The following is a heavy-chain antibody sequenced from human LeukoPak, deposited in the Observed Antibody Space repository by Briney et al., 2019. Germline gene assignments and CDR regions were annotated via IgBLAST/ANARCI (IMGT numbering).Heavy chain of an antibody. CDR2: MTRDGGGK. Sequence: PGGSLRLSCAASGVTVSRYWMSWVRQAPGKGLEWVAMMTRDGGGKYYVDSVKGRFTISGDNAKNSLYLQMNSLRAEDTAVYYCARGGGDSWGQGTLVTVSS. CDR1: GVTVSRYW. J-gene: IGHJ4*02. CDR3: ARGGGDS. V-gene: IGHV3-7*01. D-gene: IGHD3-10*01.